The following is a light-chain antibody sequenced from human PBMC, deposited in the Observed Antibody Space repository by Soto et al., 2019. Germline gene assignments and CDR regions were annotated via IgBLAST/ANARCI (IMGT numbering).Light chain of an antibody. Sequence: DIQMTQSPSTLSASVGDRVTITCRASQSISTWLAWYQQKPGKAPKLLIYDAFYLERGVPSRFSGSGSGTEFTLTISSLQPDDLATYYCQQYNSFSTFGQGTKVEI. J-gene: IGKJ1*01. CDR1: QSISTW. CDR3: QQYNSFST. CDR2: DAF. V-gene: IGKV1-5*01.